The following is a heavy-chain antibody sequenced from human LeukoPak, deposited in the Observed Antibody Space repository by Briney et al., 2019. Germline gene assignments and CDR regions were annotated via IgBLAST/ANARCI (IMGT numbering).Heavy chain of an antibody. CDR1: GFTVSSNY. J-gene: IGHJ4*02. Sequence: GGSLRLSCAASGFTVSSNYMSWVRQAPGKWLEWVSVIYSGGSTYYADSVKGRFTISRDNSKNTLYLQMNSLRAEDTAVYYCARASMVVVRGVIKKYYFDYWGQGTLVTVSS. CDR3: ARASMVVVRGVIKKYYFDY. CDR2: IYSGGST. V-gene: IGHV3-53*01. D-gene: IGHD3-10*01.